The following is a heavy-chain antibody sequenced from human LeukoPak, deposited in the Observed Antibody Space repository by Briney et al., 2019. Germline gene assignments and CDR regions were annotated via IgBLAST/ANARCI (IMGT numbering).Heavy chain of an antibody. CDR3: AKHCSGYCNAASEKRFDP. J-gene: IGHJ5*02. Sequence: GGSLRLSCAASGFTFSSYSMNWVRQAPGKGLEWVSGIGSNSVPTVYADSVKGRFTISRDNSKGMLYLQMDSLRVEDTAVYYCAKHCSGYCNAASEKRFDPWGQGTLVTVSS. V-gene: IGHV3-23*01. CDR2: IGSNSVPT. D-gene: IGHD2-2*03. CDR1: GFTFSSYS.